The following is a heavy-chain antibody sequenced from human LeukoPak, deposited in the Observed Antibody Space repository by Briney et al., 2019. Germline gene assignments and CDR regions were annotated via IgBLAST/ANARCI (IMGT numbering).Heavy chain of an antibody. CDR2: VKSKTNGGTT. D-gene: IGHD2/OR15-2a*01. CDR1: GLTFSNAW. V-gene: IGHV3-15*01. CDR3: TKDDPTNRA. Sequence: TGGSLRLSCAASGLTFSNAWMSWVCQAPGKGLEWVGRVKSKTNGGTTDYAAPVKGRFTISRDDSKNTLYLQMNSLKAEDTAVYYCTKDDPTNRAWGQGTLVTVSS. J-gene: IGHJ4*02.